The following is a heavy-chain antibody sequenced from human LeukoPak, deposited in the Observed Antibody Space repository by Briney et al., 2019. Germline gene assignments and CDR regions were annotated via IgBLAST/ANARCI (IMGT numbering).Heavy chain of an antibody. V-gene: IGHV3-20*04. CDR1: GFMIDDYG. CDR3: AKDIGHIAVAGNYMDV. CDR2: IYSGGST. Sequence: PGGSLRLSCAASGFMIDDYGMTWVRQAPGKGLEWVSHIYSGGSTYYADSVKGRFTISRDNAKNSLYLQMNSLRAEDMALYYCAKDIGHIAVAGNYMDVWGKGTTVTVSS. D-gene: IGHD6-19*01. J-gene: IGHJ6*03.